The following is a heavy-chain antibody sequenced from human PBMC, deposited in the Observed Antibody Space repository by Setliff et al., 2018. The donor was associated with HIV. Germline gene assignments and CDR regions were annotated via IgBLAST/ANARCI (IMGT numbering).Heavy chain of an antibody. D-gene: IGHD5-18*01. CDR2: IYKSGST. J-gene: IGHJ4*02. CDR1: GGSISGYY. Sequence: SSETLSLTCTVSGGSISGYYWNWIRQPPGKGLEWIGYIYKSGSTNYSPSLKSRVTISPGTSKNQSSLKLTSVTAADTAVYYCARLSDTAMASFDSWGQGILVTVSS. CDR3: ARLSDTAMASFDS. V-gene: IGHV4-59*08.